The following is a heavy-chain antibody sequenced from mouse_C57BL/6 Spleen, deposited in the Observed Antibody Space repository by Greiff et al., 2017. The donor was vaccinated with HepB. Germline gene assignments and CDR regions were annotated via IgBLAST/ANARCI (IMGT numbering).Heavy chain of an antibody. CDR3: ASSHDYGSTPLAY. CDR1: GYTFTSYW. CDR2: IHPNSGST. D-gene: IGHD1-1*01. J-gene: IGHJ3*01. V-gene: IGHV1-64*01. Sequence: QVQLQQPGAELVKPGASVKLSCKASGYTFTSYWMHWVKQRPGQGLEWIGMIHPNSGSTNYNEKFKRKATLTVDKSSSTAYMQLSSLTSEDSAVYSCASSHDYGSTPLAYWGQGTLLTVSS.